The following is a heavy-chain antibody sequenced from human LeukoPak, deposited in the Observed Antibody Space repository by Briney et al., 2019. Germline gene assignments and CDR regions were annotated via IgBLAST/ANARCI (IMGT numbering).Heavy chain of an antibody. D-gene: IGHD2-15*01. V-gene: IGHV3-23*01. CDR3: AKDDRYCSGGSCYSNWFDP. Sequence: GGSLRLSCAASGFTFSSYAMNWVRQAPGKGLEWVSGISGSGGSTYYADSVKGRFTISRDNSKNTLYLQMNSLRAEDTAVYYCAKDDRYCSGGSCYSNWFDPWGQGTLVTVSS. CDR1: GFTFSSYA. CDR2: ISGSGGST. J-gene: IGHJ5*02.